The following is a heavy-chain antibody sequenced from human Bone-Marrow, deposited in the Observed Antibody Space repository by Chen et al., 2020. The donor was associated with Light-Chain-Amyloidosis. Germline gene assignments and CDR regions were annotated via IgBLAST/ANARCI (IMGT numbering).Heavy chain of an antibody. J-gene: IGHJ5*01. CDR1: GFTFSNHW. Sequence: EVQLVESGGGVARPGGSLRLSCAASGFTFSNHWMSWVRQAPGKGLEWVANIKQDGSEKYFVDSVRGRFIISRDNTKTSLYLQMTSLRAEDTAVYYCARWEYNSGWYWLDSWGQGTLVTVSS. V-gene: IGHV3-7*01. D-gene: IGHD6-19*01. CDR2: IKQDGSEK. CDR3: ARWEYNSGWYWLDS.